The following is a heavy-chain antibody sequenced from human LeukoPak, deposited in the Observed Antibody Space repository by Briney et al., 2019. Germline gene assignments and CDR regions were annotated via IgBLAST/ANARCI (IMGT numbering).Heavy chain of an antibody. CDR2: ISGSGVST. CDR3: AKDSDYNAGSFDY. J-gene: IGHJ4*02. V-gene: IGHV3-23*01. CDR1: GCTFSNYA. Sequence: GGSLRLSCAAPGCTFSNYAVSWVRQAPGKGLEWVSAISGSGVSTFYADSVKGRFTVSRDNSKNTLYLQMNSLRAEDTAVYYGAKDSDYNAGSFDYWGQGTLVTVSS. D-gene: IGHD3-10*01.